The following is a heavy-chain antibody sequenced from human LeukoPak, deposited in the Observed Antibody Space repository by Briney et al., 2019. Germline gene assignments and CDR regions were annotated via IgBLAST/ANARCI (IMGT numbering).Heavy chain of an antibody. CDR2: IYYSGST. V-gene: IGHV4-59*08. CDR1: GGSISSYY. CDR3: ARLGTPSGSYYYYGMDV. J-gene: IGHJ6*02. Sequence: SETLSLTCTVSGGSISSYYCSWIRQPPGKGLEWIGYIYYSGSTNYNPSLKSRVTISVDTSKNQFSLKLSSVTAADTAVYYCARLGTPSGSYYYYGMDVWGQGTTVTVSS. D-gene: IGHD1-26*01.